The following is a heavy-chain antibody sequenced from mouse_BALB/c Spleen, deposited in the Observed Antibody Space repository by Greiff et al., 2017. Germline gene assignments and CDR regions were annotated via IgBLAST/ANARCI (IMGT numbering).Heavy chain of an antibody. CDR2: IDPANGNT. CDR1: GFNIKDTY. CDR3: ARSATTY. J-gene: IGHJ3*01. Sequence: VQLKESGPELVKPGASVKLSCTASGFNIKDTYMHWVKQRPEQGLEWIGRIDPANGNTKYDPKFQGKATITADTSSNTAYLQLSSLTSEDTAVYYCARSATTYWGQGTLVTVSA. V-gene: IGHV14-3*02.